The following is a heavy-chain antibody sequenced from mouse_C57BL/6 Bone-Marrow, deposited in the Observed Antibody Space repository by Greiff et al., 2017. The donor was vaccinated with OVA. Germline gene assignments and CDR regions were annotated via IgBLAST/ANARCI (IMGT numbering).Heavy chain of an antibody. CDR1: GYAFTNYL. Sequence: VKLQESGAELVRPGTSVKVSCKASGYAFTNYLIEWVKQRPGQGLEWIGVINPGSGGTNYNEKFKGKATLTADKSSSTAYMQLSSLTSEDSAVYFCARRDYYGSSDNWGQGTTLSVSS. CDR2: INPGSGGT. CDR3: ARRDYYGSSDN. V-gene: IGHV1-54*01. D-gene: IGHD1-1*01. J-gene: IGHJ2*01.